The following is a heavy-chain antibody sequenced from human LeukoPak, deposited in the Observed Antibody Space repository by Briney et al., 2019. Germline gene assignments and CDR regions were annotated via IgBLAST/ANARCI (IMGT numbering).Heavy chain of an antibody. CDR2: ISYDGSNK. V-gene: IGHV3-30-3*01. D-gene: IGHD2-15*01. Sequence: GGSLRLSCAASGFTFSSYAMHWVRQAPGKGLEWVAVISYDGSNKYYADSVKGRFTISRDNSKNTLYLQMNSLRAEDTAVYYCARVTTPGYCSGGSCRDAFDIWGQGTMVTVSS. J-gene: IGHJ3*02. CDR1: GFTFSSYA. CDR3: ARVTTPGYCSGGSCRDAFDI.